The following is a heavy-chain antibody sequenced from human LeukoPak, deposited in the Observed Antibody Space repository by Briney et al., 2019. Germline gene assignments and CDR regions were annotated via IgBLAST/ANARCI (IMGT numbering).Heavy chain of an antibody. V-gene: IGHV1-8*02. CDR1: GYTFTTYG. J-gene: IGHJ4*02. D-gene: IGHD4-17*01. Sequence: GASVKVSCKASGYTFTTYGISWVRQATGQGLEWMGWMNPNSGNTGYAQKFQGRVTMTRNTSISTAYMELSSLRSEDTAVYYCAGFGPKPDYGDYDRFDYWGQGTLVTVSS. CDR2: MNPNSGNT. CDR3: AGFGPKPDYGDYDRFDY.